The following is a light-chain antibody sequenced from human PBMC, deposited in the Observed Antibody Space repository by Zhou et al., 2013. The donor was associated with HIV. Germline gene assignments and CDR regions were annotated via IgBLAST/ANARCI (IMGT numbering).Light chain of an antibody. CDR3: SSYSSSSTLYV. V-gene: IGLV2-11*01. J-gene: IGLJ1*01. CDR1: SSDVGDYNY. CDR2: DVT. Sequence: QSALTQPRSVSGSPGQSVTISCTGTSSDVGDYNYVSWYQQHPGKAPKLMIYDVTKRPSGVPDRFSGSKSGNTASLTVSGLQAEDESDYYCSSYSSSSTLYVFGTGTKVTVL.